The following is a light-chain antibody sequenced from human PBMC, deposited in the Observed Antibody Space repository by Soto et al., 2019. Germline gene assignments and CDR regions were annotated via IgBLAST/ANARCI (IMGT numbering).Light chain of an antibody. CDR1: QSVSSN. V-gene: IGKV3-15*01. Sequence: EIVMTQSPATLSVSPGERATLSCRASQSVSSNLAWYQQKPGQAPRLLIYGASTRATGIPARFSGSGSGTEFTLTISSLQSEDFEVYSCQHYNNWPPLTFGGGTKVEIK. CDR3: QHYNNWPPLT. CDR2: GAS. J-gene: IGKJ4*01.